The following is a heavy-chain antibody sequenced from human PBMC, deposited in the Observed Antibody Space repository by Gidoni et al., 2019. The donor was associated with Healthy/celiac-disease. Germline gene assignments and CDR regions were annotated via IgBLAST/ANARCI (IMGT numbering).Heavy chain of an antibody. V-gene: IGHV1-24*01. Sequence: QVPLVQDGAEVKQPGASVKVSGKFAGSTLTELSMHWVRQAPGKGLEWMGGFDPEDGETIYAQKFQGRVTMTEDTSTDTAYMELSSLRSEDTAVYYCATDQRSLYGYASYFDYWGQGTLVTVSS. D-gene: IGHD5-12*01. CDR2: FDPEDGET. CDR3: ATDQRSLYGYASYFDY. CDR1: GSTLTELS. J-gene: IGHJ4*02.